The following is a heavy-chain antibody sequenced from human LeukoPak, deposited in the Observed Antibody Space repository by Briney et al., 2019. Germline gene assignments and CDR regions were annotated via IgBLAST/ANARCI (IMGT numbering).Heavy chain of an antibody. Sequence: SETLSLTCTVSGGSISSYYWSWNRQPPGKGLEWIGYIYYSGSTNYNPSLKSRVTISVDTSKNQFSLKLSSVTAADTAVYYCARLRRNYYDSSGFFDYWGQGTLVTVSS. J-gene: IGHJ4*02. V-gene: IGHV4-59*01. CDR2: IYYSGST. CDR3: ARLRRNYYDSSGFFDY. D-gene: IGHD3-22*01. CDR1: GGSISSYY.